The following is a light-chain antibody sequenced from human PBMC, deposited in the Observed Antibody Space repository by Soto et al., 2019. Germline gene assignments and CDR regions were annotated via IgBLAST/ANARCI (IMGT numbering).Light chain of an antibody. V-gene: IGKV3-20*01. J-gene: IGKJ3*01. CDR1: QSVTDRY. CDR3: QQYETSPHN. CDR2: GAS. Sequence: EIVLTQSPGTLSLSPGERATLSCRASQSVTDRYLAWYQHKPGQAPRLLIEGASSRAAGMPDGFSGTGSGTYFTLTISRVEPEDLAVYHCQQYETSPHNFGPGTRVDL.